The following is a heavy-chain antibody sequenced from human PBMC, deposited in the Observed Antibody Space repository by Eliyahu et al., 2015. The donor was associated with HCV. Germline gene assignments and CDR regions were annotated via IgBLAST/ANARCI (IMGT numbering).Heavy chain of an antibody. V-gene: IGHV1-2*02. D-gene: IGHD6-13*01. J-gene: IGHJ5*02. CDR3: ARASREQQGPIGWFDP. CDR2: INPNSGGT. Sequence: QVQLVQSGAEVKKPGASVKVSCKASGYTFTGYYMPWVRQAPGQGLEWMGWINPNSGGTNYAQKFQGRVTMTRDTSISTAYMELSRLRSDDTAVYYCARASREQQGPIGWFDPWGQGTLVTVSS. CDR1: GYTFTGYY.